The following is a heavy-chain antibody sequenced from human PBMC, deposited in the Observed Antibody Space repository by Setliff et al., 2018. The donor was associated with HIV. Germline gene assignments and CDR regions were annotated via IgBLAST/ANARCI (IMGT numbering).Heavy chain of an antibody. J-gene: IGHJ4*02. CDR2: INTSGST. Sequence: PSETLSLTCTVSSGSISSYYWSWIRQPAGKGLEWIGRINTSGSTNYNPSLKSRVATSVDTSKNQFSLKVTSVTAADTAVYYCARGRKSYYDSSGYYYFDYWGQGTLVTVSS. CDR3: ARGRKSYYDSSGYYYFDY. V-gene: IGHV4-4*07. D-gene: IGHD3-22*01. CDR1: SGSISSYY.